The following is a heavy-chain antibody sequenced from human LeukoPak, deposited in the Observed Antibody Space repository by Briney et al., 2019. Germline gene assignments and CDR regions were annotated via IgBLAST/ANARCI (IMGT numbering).Heavy chain of an antibody. J-gene: IGHJ4*02. V-gene: IGHV3-49*04. CDR2: IRSKAYGGTT. CDR1: GFTFGDYA. CDR3: TSENDVLRFLEWLLPTDY. D-gene: IGHD3-3*01. Sequence: PGGSLRLSCTASGFTFGDYAMSWVRQAPGKGLEWVGFIRSKAYGGTTEYAASVKGRFTISRDDSKSIAYLQMNILKTEDTAVYYCTSENDVLRFLEWLLPTDYWGQGTLVTVSS.